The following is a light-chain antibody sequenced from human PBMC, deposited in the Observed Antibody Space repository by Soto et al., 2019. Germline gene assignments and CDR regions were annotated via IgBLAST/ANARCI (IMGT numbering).Light chain of an antibody. J-gene: IGKJ4*01. CDR2: GAS. Sequence: EIVMTQSPATLSVSPGERATLSCRASQSVNSILAWYQQKPGQAPRILIYGASTRATAIPARFSCSGSGTEFTLTISSLQSEDFAVYYCQQYNDWPRTFGGGTKVEIK. CDR1: QSVNSI. V-gene: IGKV3-15*01. CDR3: QQYNDWPRT.